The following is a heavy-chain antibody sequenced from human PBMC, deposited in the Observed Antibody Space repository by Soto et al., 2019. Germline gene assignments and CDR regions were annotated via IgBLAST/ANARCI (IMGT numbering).Heavy chain of an antibody. CDR2: MNPNSGNT. J-gene: IGHJ4*02. CDR1: GYTFTSYD. D-gene: IGHD2-21*01. CDR3: ARGTPAYCGGDCPPDPDY. Sequence: ASVKVSCKASGYTFTSYDINWVRQATGQGLEWMGWMNPNSGNTGYAQKFQGRVTMTRNTSISTAYMELSSLRSEDTAVYYCARGTPAYCGGDCPPDPDYWGQGTLVTVSS. V-gene: IGHV1-8*01.